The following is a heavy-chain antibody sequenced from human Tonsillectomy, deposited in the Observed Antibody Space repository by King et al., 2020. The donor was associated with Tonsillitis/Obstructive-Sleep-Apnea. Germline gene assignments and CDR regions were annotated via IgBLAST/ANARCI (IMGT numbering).Heavy chain of an antibody. J-gene: IGHJ2*01. Sequence: VQPVESGGGLVQPGRSLRLSCTISGFAFVDYAMDWFRQAPGKGLEWIGFIRSEGYGGATEYGASVKGRFIISRDDSKGTAYLQMNSLKTEDTAIYYCTKEDRGSGRGYFDLWGRGTLVTVSS. CDR1: GFAFVDYA. CDR3: TKEDRGSGRGYFDL. V-gene: IGHV3-49*03. D-gene: IGHD3-10*01. CDR2: IRSEGYGGAT.